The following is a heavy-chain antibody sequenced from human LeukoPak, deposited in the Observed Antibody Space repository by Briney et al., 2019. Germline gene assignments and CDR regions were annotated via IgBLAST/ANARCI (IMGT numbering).Heavy chain of an antibody. CDR3: AKTNPDISMVARTLFWY. CDR2: ISGSGGST. V-gene: IGHV3-23*01. CDR1: GFTFRSYA. Sequence: GGSLRLSCAASGFTFRSYAMSWVRQAPGKGLEWVSAISGSGGSTYYADSVKGRFTISRDNSKNTLYLQMNSLRAEDTAVYYCAKTNPDISMVARTLFWYWGQGTLVTVSS. D-gene: IGHD5-18*01. J-gene: IGHJ4*02.